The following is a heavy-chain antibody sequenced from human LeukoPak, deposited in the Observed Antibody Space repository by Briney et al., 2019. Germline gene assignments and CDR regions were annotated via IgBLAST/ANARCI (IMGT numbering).Heavy chain of an antibody. Sequence: GGSLRLSCAASGFTVSSNYMSWVRQAPGKGLEWVSVIYSGGSTYYADSVKGRFTISRDNSKNTLYLQMNSLRAEDTAVYYCAKDPDYATLYFYFGMDAWGQGTTVSVSS. V-gene: IGHV3-53*05. CDR2: IYSGGST. J-gene: IGHJ6*02. D-gene: IGHD2-2*01. CDR1: GFTVSSNY. CDR3: AKDPDYATLYFYFGMDA.